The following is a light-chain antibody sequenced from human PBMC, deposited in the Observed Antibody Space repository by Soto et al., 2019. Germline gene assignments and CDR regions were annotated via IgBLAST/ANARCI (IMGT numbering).Light chain of an antibody. CDR3: QQYGSSPFT. Sequence: EIVLTQSPGTLSLSPGEKATLSCRASQRVTSNYLAWHQQKPGQAPRLLIYDASTRATGIPDRFSGSGSGTDFTLTISRLEPEDFAVYYCQQYGSSPFTFGPGTKVDIK. V-gene: IGKV3-20*01. CDR2: DAS. CDR1: QRVTSNY. J-gene: IGKJ3*01.